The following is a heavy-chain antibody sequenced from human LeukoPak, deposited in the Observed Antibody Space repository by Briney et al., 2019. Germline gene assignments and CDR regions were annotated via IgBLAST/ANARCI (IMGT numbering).Heavy chain of an antibody. J-gene: IGHJ6*03. D-gene: IGHD5-24*01. V-gene: IGHV3-30*02. CDR3: AKVEGRYYYYYMDV. CDR2: IRYDGSNK. Sequence: GGSLRLSCAASGFTFSSYGMHWVHQAPGKGLEWVAFIRYDGSNKYYADSVKGRFTISRDNSKNTLYLQMNSLRAEDTAVYYCAKVEGRYYYYYMDVWGKGTTATVSS. CDR1: GFTFSSYG.